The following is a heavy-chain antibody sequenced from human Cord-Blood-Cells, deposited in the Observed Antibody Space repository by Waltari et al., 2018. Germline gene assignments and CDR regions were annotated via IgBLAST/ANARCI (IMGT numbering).Heavy chain of an antibody. CDR3: AKGLAARGYYFDY. D-gene: IGHD6-6*01. J-gene: IGHJ4*02. CDR1: GFTFSSYA. Sequence: EVQLLESGGGLVQPGGSLRLSCAASGFTFSSYAMTWVRQAPGKGLEWVSAISGSGGSTYYADSVKGRFTISRDNSKNTLYLQMNSLRAEDTAVYYCAKGLAARGYYFDYWGQGTLVTVSS. V-gene: IGHV3-23*01. CDR2: ISGSGGST.